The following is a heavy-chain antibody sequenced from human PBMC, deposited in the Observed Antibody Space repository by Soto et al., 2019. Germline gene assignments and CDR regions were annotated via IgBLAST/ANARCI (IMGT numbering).Heavy chain of an antibody. CDR1: GGSFSGYY. CDR2: INHSGST. D-gene: IGHD2-21*02. V-gene: IGHV4-34*01. CDR3: ARRHGGNSGSYYYYGMDV. J-gene: IGHJ6*02. Sequence: SETLSLTCAVYGGSFSGYYWSWIRQPPGKGLEWIGEINHSGSTNYNPSLKSRVTISVDTSKNQFSLKLSSVTAADTAVYYCARRHGGNSGSYYYYGMDVWGQGTTVTVSS.